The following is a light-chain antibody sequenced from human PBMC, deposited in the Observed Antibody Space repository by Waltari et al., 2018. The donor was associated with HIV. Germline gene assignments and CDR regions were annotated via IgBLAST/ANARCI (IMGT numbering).Light chain of an antibody. Sequence: DIVMTQSPLSLPVTPGEPASISCRSSQSLLHSNGYNYLDWYVQKPGQSPPFLISLGSNRASGVPDRISGSGSATDFTLKISRVEAEDVGVYYCMQALQTPYTFGQGTKLEIK. CDR3: MQALQTPYT. CDR2: LGS. V-gene: IGKV2-28*01. J-gene: IGKJ2*01. CDR1: QSLLHSNGYNY.